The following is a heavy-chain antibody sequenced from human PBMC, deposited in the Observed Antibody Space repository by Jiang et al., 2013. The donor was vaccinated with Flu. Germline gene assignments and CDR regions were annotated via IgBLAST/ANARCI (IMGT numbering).Heavy chain of an antibody. CDR3: ARAGIDYDSSGYYYVGNYFDY. J-gene: IGHJ4*02. CDR2: IYTSGST. Sequence: SLTCTVSGGSISSYYWSWIRQPAGKGLEWIGRIYTSGSTNYNPSLKSRVTMSVDTSKNQFSLKLSSVTAADTAVYYCARAGIDYDSSGYYYVGNYFDYWGQGTLVTVPS. D-gene: IGHD3-22*01. V-gene: IGHV4-4*07. CDR1: GGSISSYY.